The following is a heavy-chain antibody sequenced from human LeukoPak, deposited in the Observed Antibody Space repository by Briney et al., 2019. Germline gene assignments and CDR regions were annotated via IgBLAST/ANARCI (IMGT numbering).Heavy chain of an antibody. D-gene: IGHD3-10*01. CDR3: ARGGSGSYYNYYYYYMDV. J-gene: IGHJ6*03. Sequence: GGSLRLSCAASRFTLDDHGMSWVRQAPGKGLEWVSGINWGSGHINYMDSVKGRFTISRDNAKNSLNLQMNSLRVEDAAVYYCARGGSGSYYNYYYYYMDVWGKGTTVTVSS. CDR2: INWGSGHI. V-gene: IGHV3-20*04. CDR1: RFTLDDHG.